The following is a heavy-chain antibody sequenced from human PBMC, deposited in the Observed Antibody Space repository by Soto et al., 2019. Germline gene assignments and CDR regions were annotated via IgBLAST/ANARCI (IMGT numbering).Heavy chain of an antibody. CDR1: GFTFSSYA. Sequence: GGSLRLSCAASGFTFSSYAMSWVRQAPGKGLEWVSAISGSGGSTYYADSVKGRFTISRDNSKNTLYLQMNSLRAEDTAVYYCAKWPNYYGSGSYYYYYYGMDVWGQGTTVTVSS. CDR2: ISGSGGST. D-gene: IGHD3-10*01. CDR3: AKWPNYYGSGSYYYYYYGMDV. V-gene: IGHV3-23*01. J-gene: IGHJ6*02.